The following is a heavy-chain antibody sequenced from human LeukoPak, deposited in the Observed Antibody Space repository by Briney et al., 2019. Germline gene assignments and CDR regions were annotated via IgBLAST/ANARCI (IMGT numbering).Heavy chain of an antibody. CDR2: LYYSGIT. Sequence: SETLSLTCTVSGGSIRSYYWSWIRQPPGKGLEWIAYLYYSGITNYNPSLKSRVTISVDTSKNQFSLKLISVTAADTAVYYCASFSGSYYDDWGQGTLVTVSS. V-gene: IGHV4-59*01. CDR1: GGSIRSYY. J-gene: IGHJ4*02. CDR3: ASFSGSYYDD. D-gene: IGHD1-26*01.